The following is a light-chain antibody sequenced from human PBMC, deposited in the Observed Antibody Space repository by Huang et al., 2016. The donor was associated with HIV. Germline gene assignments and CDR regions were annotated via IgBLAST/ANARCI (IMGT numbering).Light chain of an antibody. V-gene: IGKV3-11*01. CDR2: DSF. CDR1: QNINNY. J-gene: IGKJ4*01. CDR3: QQRGAWPLT. Sequence: DIVLTQSPATLSLSPGQRATLSCRASQNINNYLVWYQQKPGQAPRLLIYDSFNRATGIPARFSGSGSGTDFTLTINTLEPEDVAVYYCQQRGAWPLTFGGGTKVEIK.